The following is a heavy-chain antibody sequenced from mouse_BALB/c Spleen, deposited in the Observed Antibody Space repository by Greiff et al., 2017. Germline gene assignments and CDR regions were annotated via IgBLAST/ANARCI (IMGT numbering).Heavy chain of an antibody. D-gene: IGHD2-10*01. CDR3: ARSAYYGNYVYAMDY. CDR1: GYTFTDYN. J-gene: IGHJ4*01. V-gene: IGHV1S29*02. CDR2: IYPYNGGT. Sequence: EVHLVESGPELVKPGASVKISCKASGYTFTDYNMHWVKQSHGKSLEWIGYIYPYNGGTGYNQKFKSKATLTVDNSSSTAYMELRSLTSEDSAVYYCARSAYYGNYVYAMDYWGQGTSVTVSS.